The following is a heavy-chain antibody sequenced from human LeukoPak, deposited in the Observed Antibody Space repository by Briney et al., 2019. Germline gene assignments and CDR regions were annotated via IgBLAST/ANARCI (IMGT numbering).Heavy chain of an antibody. Sequence: PGGSLRLSCAASGFTFSSYGMHWVRQAPGKGLEWVAVIWYDGSNKYYADSVKGRFTISRDNSKNTLYLQMNSLRAEDTAVYYCARGNWNPDAFDIWGQGTMVTVSS. CDR1: GFTFSSYG. J-gene: IGHJ3*02. CDR3: ARGNWNPDAFDI. CDR2: IWYDGSNK. V-gene: IGHV3-33*01. D-gene: IGHD1-1*01.